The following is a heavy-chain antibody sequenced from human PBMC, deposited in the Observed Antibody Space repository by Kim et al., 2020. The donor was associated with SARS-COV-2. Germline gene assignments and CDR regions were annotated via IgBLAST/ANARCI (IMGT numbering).Heavy chain of an antibody. CDR3: ARRRITMVREVIISYPYGMDV. CDR2: IYSGGST. D-gene: IGHD3-10*01. CDR1: GFTVSSNY. V-gene: IGHV3-66*01. Sequence: GGSLRLSCAVSGFTVSSNYMSWVRQAPGKGLEWVSVIYSGGSTYYADSVKGRFTISRDNSKNTLYLQMNSLRAEDTAVYYCARRRITMVREVIISYPYGMDVWGQGTTVTVSS. J-gene: IGHJ6*02.